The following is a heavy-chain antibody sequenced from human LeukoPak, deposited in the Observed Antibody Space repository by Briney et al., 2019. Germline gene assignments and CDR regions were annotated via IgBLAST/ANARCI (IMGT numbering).Heavy chain of an antibody. D-gene: IGHD4-23*01. J-gene: IGHJ6*03. CDR3: ATAHDYGGRTYYYYYMDV. CDR1: GGTFSSYA. Sequence: SVKVSCKASGGTFSSYAISWVRQAPGQGLEWMGGIIPIFGTANYAQKFQGRVTITADESTSTAYMELSSLRSEDTAVYYCATAHDYGGRTYYYYYMDVWGKGTTVTVSS. V-gene: IGHV1-69*01. CDR2: IIPIFGTA.